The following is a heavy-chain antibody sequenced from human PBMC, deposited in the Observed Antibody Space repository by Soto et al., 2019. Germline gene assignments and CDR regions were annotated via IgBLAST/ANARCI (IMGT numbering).Heavy chain of an antibody. D-gene: IGHD3-9*01. V-gene: IGHV4-34*01. CDR3: ARFMAAPAGFYYYDYMDV. J-gene: IGHJ6*03. CDR2: INHSGST. CDR1: GGSFSGYY. Sequence: PSETLSLTCAVYGGSFSGYYWSWIRQPPGKGLERIGEINHSGSTNYNPSLKSRVTISVDTSKNQFSLKLSSVTAADTAVYYCARFMAAPAGFYYYDYMDVWGKGTTVTVSS.